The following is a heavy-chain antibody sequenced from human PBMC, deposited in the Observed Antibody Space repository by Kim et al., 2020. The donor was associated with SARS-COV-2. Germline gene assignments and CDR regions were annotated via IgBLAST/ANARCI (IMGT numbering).Heavy chain of an antibody. J-gene: IGHJ6*01. CDR3: ARDKPYYYDSSGYQYYG. CDR2: ISYDGSNK. D-gene: IGHD3-22*01. V-gene: IGHV3-33*05. Sequence: GGSLRLSCAASGFTFSSYGMHWVRQAPGKGLEWVAVISYDGSNKYYADSVKGRFTISRDNSKNTLYLQMNSLRAEDTAVYYCARDKPYYYDSSGYQYYG. CDR1: GFTFSSYG.